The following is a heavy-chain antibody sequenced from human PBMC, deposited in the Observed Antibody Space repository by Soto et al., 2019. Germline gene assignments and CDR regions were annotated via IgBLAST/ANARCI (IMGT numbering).Heavy chain of an antibody. CDR1: GFTFSSYS. Sequence: EVQLVESGGGLVQPGGSLRLSCAASGFTFSSYSLNWVRQAPGKGLEWVSYISSSSSTIYYADSVKGRFTISRDNAKNSLYLQMNSLRAEDTAVYYCARDDRAGYFQHWGQGTLVTVSS. CDR3: ARDDRAGYFQH. J-gene: IGHJ1*01. CDR2: ISSSSSTI. V-gene: IGHV3-48*01.